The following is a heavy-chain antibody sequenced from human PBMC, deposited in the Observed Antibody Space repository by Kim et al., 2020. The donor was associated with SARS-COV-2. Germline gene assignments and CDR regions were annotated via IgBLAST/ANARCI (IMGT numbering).Heavy chain of an antibody. CDR1: GFTFSSYW. J-gene: IGHJ6*02. Sequence: GGSLRLSCAASGFTFSSYWMHWVRQAPGKGLVWLARINSDGRSTSYPDSVKGRFTISRDNAKNTLYLQMNSLRAEDTAVYYCARDNYTSNWYHYGMDVWGQGTMVTVSS. CDR3: ARDNYTSNWYHYGMDV. D-gene: IGHD6-13*01. CDR2: INSDGRST. V-gene: IGHV3-74*01.